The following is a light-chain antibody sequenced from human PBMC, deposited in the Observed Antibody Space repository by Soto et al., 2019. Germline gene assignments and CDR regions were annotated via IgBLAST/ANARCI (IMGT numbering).Light chain of an antibody. J-gene: IGLJ2*01. CDR3: SSYTTSGSLV. CDR2: DVS. CDR1: SSDVGGYNY. V-gene: IGLV2-14*01. Sequence: QSALTQPASVSGSPGQSITISCTGTSSDVGGYNYVSWYQQHPGKAPKLMIYDVSNRPSGVSNRFSGSKSGTTASLIISGLQAEDEADYYCSSYTTSGSLVFGGGTKLTVL.